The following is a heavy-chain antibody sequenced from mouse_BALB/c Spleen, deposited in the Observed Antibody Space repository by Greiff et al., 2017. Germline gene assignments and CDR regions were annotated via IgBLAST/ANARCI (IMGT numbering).Heavy chain of an antibody. CDR1: GFSLTSYG. V-gene: IGHV2-9*02. J-gene: IGHJ2*01. D-gene: IGHD1-1*01. CDR3: ARGNYGSSYGLDY. Sequence: VQLQESGPGLVAPSQSLSITCTVSGFSLTSYGVHWVRQPPGKGLEWLGVIWAGGSTNYNSALMSRLSISKDNSKSQVFLKMNSLQTDDTAMYYCARGNYGSSYGLDYWGQGTTLTVSS. CDR2: IWAGGST.